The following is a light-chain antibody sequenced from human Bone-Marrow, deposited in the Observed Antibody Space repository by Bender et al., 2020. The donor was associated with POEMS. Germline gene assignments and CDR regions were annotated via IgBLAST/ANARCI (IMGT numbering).Light chain of an antibody. Sequence: SYDLSQPPSVSVSPGQTATITCSGEKLGDKYVSWFQQEPGQSPVLVIFQNTKRPSGIPERFSGSISGNTATLTITGAQAIDEGDYYCQTWDGSPVVFGGRTKLTVL. CDR3: QTWDGSPVV. CDR1: KLGDKY. V-gene: IGLV3-1*01. J-gene: IGLJ3*02. CDR2: QNT.